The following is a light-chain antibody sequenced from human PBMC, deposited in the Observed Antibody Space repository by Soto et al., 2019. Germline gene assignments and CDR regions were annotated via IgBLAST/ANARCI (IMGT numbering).Light chain of an antibody. J-gene: IGLJ2*01. CDR3: ASWDDRLGAVI. CDR2: SNN. Sequence: QSVRTQPPSASGTPGQKVFISCSGSSSNIGGTNYAYWYQQLPGAAPKLLMHSNNLRPSGVPERISGSKFGTAASLAISGLRSEDEAVYYCASWDDRLGAVIFGGGTKVTV. CDR1: SSNIGGTNY. V-gene: IGLV1-47*02.